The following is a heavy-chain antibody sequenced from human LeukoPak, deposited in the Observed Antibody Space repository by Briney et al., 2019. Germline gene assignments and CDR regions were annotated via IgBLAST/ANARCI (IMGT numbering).Heavy chain of an antibody. J-gene: IGHJ4*02. V-gene: IGHV4-38-2*02. CDR2: VHGTGYA. D-gene: IGHD7-27*01. CDR1: GSSFRSGHY. CDR3: ARGFRGDNFDY. Sequence: SETLSLTCSVSGSSFRSGHYWGWIRQSSGEGLEWIGNVHGTGYANYNPSLRSRVTISVDPSKNQFSLNLNSVTAADTAVYCARGFRGDNFDYWGQGTLVTVSS.